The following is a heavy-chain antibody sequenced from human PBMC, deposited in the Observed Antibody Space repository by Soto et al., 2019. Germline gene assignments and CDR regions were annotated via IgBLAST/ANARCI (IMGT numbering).Heavy chain of an antibody. V-gene: IGHV1-18*01. CDR3: ARSSGTSYIWFDP. CDR1: GYAFSTYG. CDR2: ISAYNGNT. Sequence: QVQLVQSATEVKKPGASVKVSCKASGYAFSTYGISWVRQAPGQGLEWMGWISAYNGNTNYAQKLQDRVTXTXDXXTSTAYMELRSLRSDDTAVYYCARSSGTSYIWFDPWGQGTLVTVSS. J-gene: IGHJ5*02. D-gene: IGHD1-26*01.